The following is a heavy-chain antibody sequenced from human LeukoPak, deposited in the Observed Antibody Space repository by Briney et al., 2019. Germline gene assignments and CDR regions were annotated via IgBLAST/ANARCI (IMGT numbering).Heavy chain of an antibody. CDR2: IYHSGST. D-gene: IGHD3-16*02. CDR1: GYSISSGYY. V-gene: IGHV4-38-2*02. J-gene: IGHJ6*03. Sequence: PSETLSLTCTVSGYSISSGYYWGWIRQPPGKGLEWIGSIYHSGSTYYNPSLKSRVTISVDTSKNQFSLKMSSVTAADTAVYYCARVNYDYVWGGYRDNSNYYYYMDVWGKGTTVTVSS. CDR3: ARVNYDYVWGGYRDNSNYYYYMDV.